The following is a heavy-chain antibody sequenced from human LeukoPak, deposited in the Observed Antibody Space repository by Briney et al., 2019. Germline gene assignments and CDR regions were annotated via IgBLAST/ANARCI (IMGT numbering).Heavy chain of an antibody. Sequence: AGGSLRLSCAASGFTFSSYEMNWVRQAPGKGLEWVSYISSSGSTIYYADSVKGRLTISRDNAKNSLYLQMNSLRAEDTAVYYCARVGVPAAIGYLWPYDPWGQGTLVTVSS. CDR3: ARVGVPAAIGYLWPYDP. V-gene: IGHV3-48*03. CDR1: GFTFSSYE. CDR2: ISSSGSTI. D-gene: IGHD2-2*02. J-gene: IGHJ5*02.